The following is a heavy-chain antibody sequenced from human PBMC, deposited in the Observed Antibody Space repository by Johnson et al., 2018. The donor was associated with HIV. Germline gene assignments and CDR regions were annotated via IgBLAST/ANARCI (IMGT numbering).Heavy chain of an antibody. Sequence: LVESGGRVVQPGRSLRLSCATSGFTFSSYGMHWVRQAPGKGLEWVAVISFDGSNKYYAESVKGRFTISRDNSKNTLYLQMNSLRTEDTAVYYCAKEDSWRRAFDIWGQGTMVTVSS. CDR3: AKEDSWRRAFDI. CDR1: GFTFSSYG. CDR2: ISFDGSNK. V-gene: IGHV3-30*18. J-gene: IGHJ3*02. D-gene: IGHD3-3*01.